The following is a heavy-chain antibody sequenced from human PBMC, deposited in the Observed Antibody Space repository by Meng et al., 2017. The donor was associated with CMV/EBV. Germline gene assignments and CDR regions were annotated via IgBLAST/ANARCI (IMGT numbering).Heavy chain of an antibody. CDR3: ARAAPDYYDSSGPPDY. D-gene: IGHD3-22*01. Sequence: PSQRLSLTCHDSRGSISSGDSSWSWIRQPPGKGLEWSGYIYYSGSTYYTPSLKSRVTISVDTSKNQFSLKLSSVTAADTAVYYCARAAPDYYDSSGPPDYWGQGTLVTVFS. CDR2: IYYSGST. CDR1: RGSISSGDSS. J-gene: IGHJ4*02. V-gene: IGHV4-30-4*08.